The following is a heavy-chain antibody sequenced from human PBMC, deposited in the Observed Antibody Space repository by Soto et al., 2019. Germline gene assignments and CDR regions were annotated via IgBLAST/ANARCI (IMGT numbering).Heavy chain of an antibody. D-gene: IGHD4-4*01. Sequence: PSETLSLTCTVSGASISSGDYYWTWIRQPPGKGLEWIGYKYYSGNTYYNPSLESRVTISVDTSKNQFSLNLSSVTAADTALYYCATGKMTTLNFDYWGQGTLVTVSS. CDR1: GASISSGDYY. J-gene: IGHJ4*02. CDR2: KYYSGNT. V-gene: IGHV4-30-4*01. CDR3: ATGKMTTLNFDY.